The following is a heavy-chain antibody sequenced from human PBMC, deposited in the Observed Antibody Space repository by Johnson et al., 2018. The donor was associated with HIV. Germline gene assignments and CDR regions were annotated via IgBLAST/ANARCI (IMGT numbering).Heavy chain of an antibody. CDR1: GFTFSSYD. CDR2: IGTAGDT. V-gene: IGHV3-13*01. J-gene: IGHJ3*02. CDR3: AKERGYSYGRGAFDI. Sequence: VQLVESGGGLVQPGGSLRLSCAASGFTFSSYDMHWVRQATGKGLEWVSAIGTAGDTYYADSVKGRFTISRDNSKNTLYLQMNSLRAEDTAVYYCAKERGYSYGRGAFDIWGQGTMVTVSS. D-gene: IGHD5-18*01.